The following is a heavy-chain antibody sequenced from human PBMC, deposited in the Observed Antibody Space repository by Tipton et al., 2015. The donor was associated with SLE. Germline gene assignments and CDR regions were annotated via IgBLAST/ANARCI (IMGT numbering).Heavy chain of an antibody. V-gene: IGHV3-23*01. CDR1: GFTFSSYA. CDR2: ISGSGGST. CDR3: AKDLIYGRWEQIDY. J-gene: IGHJ4*02. D-gene: IGHD1-26*01. Sequence: SLRLSCAASGFTFSSYAMSWVRQAPGKGLEWVSAISGSGGSTYYADSVKGRFTISRDNSKNTLYLQMNSLRAEDTAVYYCAKDLIYGRWEQIDYWGQGTLVTVSS.